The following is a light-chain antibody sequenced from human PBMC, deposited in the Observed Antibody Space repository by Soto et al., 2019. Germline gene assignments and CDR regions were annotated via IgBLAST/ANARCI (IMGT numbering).Light chain of an antibody. J-gene: IGKJ4*01. CDR1: QSISSW. CDR2: DAS. Sequence: DIPMTQSPSTLSASVGDRVTITCRASQSISSWLAWYQQKPGKPPRLLIYDASRSQTGVPSRFSGIGSGTEFTLTITSLQPDDVATYYCQHYNSHSAHAFGGGSKVELK. V-gene: IGKV1-5*01. CDR3: QHYNSHSAHA.